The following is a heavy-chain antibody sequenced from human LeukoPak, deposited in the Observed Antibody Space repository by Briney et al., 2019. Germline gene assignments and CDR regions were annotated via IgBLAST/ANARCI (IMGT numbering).Heavy chain of an antibody. CDR2: IYYSGST. J-gene: IGHJ6*02. CDR1: GGSISSGGYY. D-gene: IGHD6-13*01. V-gene: IGHV4-61*08. Sequence: PSETLSLTCTVSGGSISSGGYYWSWIRQPPGKGLEWIGYIYYSGSTNYNPSLKSRVTISVDTSKNQFSLKLSSVTAADTAVYYCARSLGSSWALYYYYGMDVWGQGTTVTVSS. CDR3: ARSLGSSWALYYYYGMDV.